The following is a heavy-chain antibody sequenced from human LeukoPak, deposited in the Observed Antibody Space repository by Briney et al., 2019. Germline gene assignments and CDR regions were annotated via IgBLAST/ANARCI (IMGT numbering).Heavy chain of an antibody. Sequence: ASVKVSCKASGHNFISYGFSWVRQAPGQGLEWMGWIRGYNGNTNYAQKFQGRVTVTTDTSTSTAHMELRSLSSDDTAVYSCATWIVGATLGFDYWGQGTLVTVSS. D-gene: IGHD1-26*01. V-gene: IGHV1-18*01. CDR1: GHNFISYG. CDR3: ATWIVGATLGFDY. J-gene: IGHJ4*02. CDR2: IRGYNGNT.